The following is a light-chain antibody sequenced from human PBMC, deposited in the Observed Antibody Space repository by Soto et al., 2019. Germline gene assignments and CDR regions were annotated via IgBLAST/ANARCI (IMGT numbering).Light chain of an antibody. Sequence: QSALTQPRSVSGSPGQSVTISCTGTDTNIGFYNFVSWYQQHPDKAPHLVIYDVNKRPSGVPDRFSGSKSGKTASLTIPGLQADDEADYFCCSYAGTYTYVFGTGTRSPS. J-gene: IGLJ1*01. CDR1: DTNIGFYNF. CDR3: CSYAGTYTYV. CDR2: DVN. V-gene: IGLV2-11*01.